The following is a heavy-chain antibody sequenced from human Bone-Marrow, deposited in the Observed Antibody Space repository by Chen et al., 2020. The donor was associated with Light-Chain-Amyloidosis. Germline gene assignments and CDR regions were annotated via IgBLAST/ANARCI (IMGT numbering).Heavy chain of an antibody. Sequence: LGRSGARVRRAGGSLKTPFKPSGSPLTTYGIVWVRQTPGKGLEWMGIIYTRDSETTYNPSFEGHVTISADRSTRTSYLQWSGLKASDSGMYYCATQHFLGGYPGEWGQGTLVTVSS. CDR1: GSPLTTYG. J-gene: IGHJ4*02. CDR2: IYTRDSET. CDR3: ATQHFLGGYPGE. D-gene: IGHD5-12*01. V-gene: IGHV5-51*01.